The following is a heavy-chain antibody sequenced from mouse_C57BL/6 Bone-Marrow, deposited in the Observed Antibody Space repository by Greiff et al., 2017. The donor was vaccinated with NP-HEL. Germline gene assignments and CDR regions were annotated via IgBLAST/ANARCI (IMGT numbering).Heavy chain of an antibody. J-gene: IGHJ4*01. D-gene: IGHD1-1*01. V-gene: IGHV5-6*01. CDR3: ARPGYYYGSSYAMDY. CDR1: GFTFSSYG. Sequence: EVQLQESGGDLVKPGGSLKLSCAASGFTFSSYGMSWVRQTPDKRLEWVATISSGGSYPYYPDSVKGRFTISRDNAKNTLYLQMSSLKSEDTAMYYCARPGYYYGSSYAMDYWGQGTSVTVSS. CDR2: ISSGGSYP.